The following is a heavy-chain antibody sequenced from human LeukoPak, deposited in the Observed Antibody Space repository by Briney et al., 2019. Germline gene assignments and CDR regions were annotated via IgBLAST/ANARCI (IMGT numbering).Heavy chain of an antibody. CDR2: INHSGST. CDR1: GESFSGYY. J-gene: IGHJ4*02. D-gene: IGHD6-13*01. Sequence: SETLSLTCAVYGESFSGYYWSWIRQPPGKGLEWIGEINHSGSTNYNPSLKSRVTISVDTSKNQFSLKLSSVTAADTAVYYCARGRGYSSSWPYDYWGQGTLVTVSS. V-gene: IGHV4-34*01. CDR3: ARGRGYSSSWPYDY.